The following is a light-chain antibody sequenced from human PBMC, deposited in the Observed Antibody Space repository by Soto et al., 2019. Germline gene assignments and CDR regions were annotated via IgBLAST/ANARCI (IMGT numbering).Light chain of an antibody. J-gene: IGLJ2*01. V-gene: IGLV2-8*01. CDR3: SSYAGSNNLV. CDR1: SSDVGGYNY. CDR2: EVS. Sequence: QSALTQPPSASGSPGQSVTISCTGTSSDVGGYNYVSWYQQHPGKAPTLMIYEVSKRPSGVPDRFSGSKSGNTASLTVSGLQAEDAADYYCSSYAGSNNLVFGGGTKVTVL.